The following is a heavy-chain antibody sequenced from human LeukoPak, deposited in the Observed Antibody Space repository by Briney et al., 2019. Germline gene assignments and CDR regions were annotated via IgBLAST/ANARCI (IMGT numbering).Heavy chain of an antibody. D-gene: IGHD5-18*01. Sequence: GGSLRLSCAASGFTFSNYAMTWVRQAPGKGLEWVSVITGIGDNTYYADPVQGRFTISRDNSKNTLFLQLNSLRAEDTAVYYCARVDTALVTLKMGYWFDPWGQGTLVTVSS. CDR1: GFTFSNYA. CDR2: ITGIGDNT. V-gene: IGHV3-23*01. J-gene: IGHJ5*02. CDR3: ARVDTALVTLKMGYWFDP.